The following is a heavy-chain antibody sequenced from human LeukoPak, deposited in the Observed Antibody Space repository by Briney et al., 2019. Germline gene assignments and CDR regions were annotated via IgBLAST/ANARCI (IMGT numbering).Heavy chain of an antibody. J-gene: IGHJ5*02. V-gene: IGHV1-8*02. CDR3: ARAGIAVAGKNWFDP. D-gene: IGHD6-19*01. Sequence: ASVKVSCKASGYTFTSYDINWVRQATGQGLEWMGWMNPNSGNTGYAQRFQGRVTMTRDTSISTAYMELSRLRSDDTAVYYCARAGIAVAGKNWFDPWGQGTLVTVSS. CDR2: MNPNSGNT. CDR1: GYTFTSYD.